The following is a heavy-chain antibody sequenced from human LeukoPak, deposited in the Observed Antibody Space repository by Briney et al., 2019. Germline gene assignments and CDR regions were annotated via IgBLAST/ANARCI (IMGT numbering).Heavy chain of an antibody. CDR3: ARDDSLDY. J-gene: IGHJ4*02. CDR1: GFTVSSNY. V-gene: IGHV3-30*03. D-gene: IGHD2-15*01. CDR2: ISYDGSNK. Sequence: GGSLRLSCAASGFTVSSNYMSWVRQAPGKGLEWVAVISYDGSNKYYADSVKGRFTISRDNSKNTLYLQMNSLRAEDTALYYCARDDSLDYWGQGTLVTVSS.